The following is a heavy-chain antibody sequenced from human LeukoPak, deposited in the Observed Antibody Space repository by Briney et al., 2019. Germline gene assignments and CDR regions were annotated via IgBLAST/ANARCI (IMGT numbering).Heavy chain of an antibody. CDR1: GGSISSYY. CDR2: IYYSGST. CDR3: ARLGGYYDSSGY. V-gene: IGHV4-59*08. D-gene: IGHD3-22*01. J-gene: IGHJ4*02. Sequence: KPSETLSLTCTVSGGSISSYYWSWIRQPPGKGLEWIGYIYYSGSTNYNPSLKSRVTMSVDTSKNQFSLKLSSVTAADTAIYYCARLGGYYDSSGYWGQGTLVTVSS.